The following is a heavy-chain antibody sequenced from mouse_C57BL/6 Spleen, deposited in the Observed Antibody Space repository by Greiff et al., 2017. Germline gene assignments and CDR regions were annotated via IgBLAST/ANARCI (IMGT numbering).Heavy chain of an antibody. CDR1: GYTFTSYW. CDR2: INPGNSDT. J-gene: IGHJ2*01. D-gene: IGHD2-1*01. V-gene: IGHV1-5*01. Sequence: VQLQQSGTVLARPGASVKMSCKTSGYTFTSYWMHWVKQRPGQGLEWIGAINPGNSDTSYTQKFKGKAKLTAVTSASTAYMELSSLTNEDSAVYYCTRDLYGNYADWGQGTTLTVSS. CDR3: TRDLYGNYAD.